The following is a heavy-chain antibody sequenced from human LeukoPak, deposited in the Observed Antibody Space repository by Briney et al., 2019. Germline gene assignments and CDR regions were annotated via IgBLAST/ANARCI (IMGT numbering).Heavy chain of an antibody. Sequence: GGSLRLSCAASGFTFSSYSMNWVRQAPGRGLEWVSSISSSSSYICYADSVKGRFTISRDNAKNSLYLQMNSLRAEDTAVYYCARDDIVVVPAAASDEYFQHWGQGTLVTVSS. CDR2: ISSSSSYI. CDR3: ARDDIVVVPAAASDEYFQH. CDR1: GFTFSSYS. D-gene: IGHD2-2*01. J-gene: IGHJ1*01. V-gene: IGHV3-21*01.